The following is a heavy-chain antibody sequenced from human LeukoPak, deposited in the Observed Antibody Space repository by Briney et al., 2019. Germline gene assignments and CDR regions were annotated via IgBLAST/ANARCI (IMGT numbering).Heavy chain of an antibody. CDR2: IYPGDSDT. D-gene: IGHD2-15*01. CDR3: ARRGCKGGSCYAY. CDR1: GYSFSNDW. J-gene: IGHJ4*02. V-gene: IGHV5-51*01. Sequence: GESLKISCKGSGYSFSNDWIGWVRQMPGKGLEWMGIIYPGDSDTRYSPSFQGQVTISADKSISTAYLQWSSLGASDTAMYYRARRGCKGGSCYAYWGQGTLVTVSS.